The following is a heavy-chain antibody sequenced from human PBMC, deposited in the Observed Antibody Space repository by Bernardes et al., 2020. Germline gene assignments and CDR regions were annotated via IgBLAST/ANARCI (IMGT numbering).Heavy chain of an antibody. CDR3: ATHVAIVGAAGF. Sequence: QSITCSVSGGSISNTSLYWAWLRQPPGTGLEYIGNVYYRGSTYYNPSLKSRVTISIDTSKNQFSLNLRSVTATDTAIYYCATHVAIVGAAGFWGQGTLVTVSS. CDR1: GGSISNTSLY. J-gene: IGHJ4*02. V-gene: IGHV4-39*01. D-gene: IGHD1-26*01. CDR2: VYYRGST.